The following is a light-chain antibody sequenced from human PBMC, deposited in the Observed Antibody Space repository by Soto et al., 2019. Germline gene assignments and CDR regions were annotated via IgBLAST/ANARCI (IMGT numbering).Light chain of an antibody. CDR1: QSINTW. CDR3: QQYNTYPT. J-gene: IGKJ4*01. CDR2: DAS. V-gene: IGKV1-5*01. Sequence: DIQMTQSPSTLSASVGDKVTITCRASQSINTWLAWYQQKPGEAPKVLISDASTLQSGVPSRFSGSGSGTEFTRTINCLHPNDFATYYCQQYNTYPTFGGGTKVEIK.